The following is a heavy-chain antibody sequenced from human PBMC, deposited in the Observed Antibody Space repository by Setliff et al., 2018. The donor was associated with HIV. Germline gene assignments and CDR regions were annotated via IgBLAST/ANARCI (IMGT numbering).Heavy chain of an antibody. CDR3: ARLFYDYWSGFYLGDY. CDR2: MNPNSGGT. CDR1: GYTFTVYY. J-gene: IGHJ4*02. V-gene: IGHV1-2*02. Sequence: GASVKVSCKASGYTFTVYYLHWLRQAPGQGLEWMGWMNPNSGGTNYAQKFQGRVTMTRDTSINTAFMELNSLRSDDTAVYYCARLFYDYWSGFYLGDYWGQGTLVTVSS. D-gene: IGHD3-3*01.